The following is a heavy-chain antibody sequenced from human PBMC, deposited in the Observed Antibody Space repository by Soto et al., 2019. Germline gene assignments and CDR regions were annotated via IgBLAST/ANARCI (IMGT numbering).Heavy chain of an antibody. CDR2: INPNSGGT. V-gene: IGHV1-2*02. Sequence: ASVKVSCKASGYTFTGYYMHWVRQAPGQGLEWMGWINPNSGGTNYAQKFQGRVTMTRDTSISTAYMELSRLRSDDTAVYYCAREVPGIDKAIDYWGQGTLVTVSS. D-gene: IGHD5-18*01. CDR1: GYTFTGYY. CDR3: AREVPGIDKAIDY. J-gene: IGHJ4*02.